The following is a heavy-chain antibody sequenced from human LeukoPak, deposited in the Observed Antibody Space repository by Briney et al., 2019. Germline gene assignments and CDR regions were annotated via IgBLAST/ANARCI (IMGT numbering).Heavy chain of an antibody. Sequence: GASVKVSCKASGYTFSNYYTHWVRQAPGQGLEWMGMINPTGGSTTYTQRFLGRVTMTRDMSTSTVYMELSSLRSEDTAVYYCARAGPGDRYYDSSEAFDIWGQGTMVTVSS. V-gene: IGHV1-46*01. CDR1: GYTFSNYY. D-gene: IGHD3-22*01. J-gene: IGHJ3*02. CDR2: INPTGGST. CDR3: ARAGPGDRYYDSSEAFDI.